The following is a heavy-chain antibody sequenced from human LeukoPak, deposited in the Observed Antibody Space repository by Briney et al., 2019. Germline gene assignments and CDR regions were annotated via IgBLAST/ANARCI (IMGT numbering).Heavy chain of an antibody. CDR3: ARGLRGPDY. V-gene: IGHV3-48*03. CDR1: GFTFSTYE. J-gene: IGHJ4*02. CDR2: ISTTATAI. Sequence: GGSLRLSCVASGFTFSTYEFNWVRQAPGKGLEWISYISTTATAIHYADSVRGRFTISRDNAKNSLYLQMNRLRDEDTAVYYCARGLRGPDYWGQGTLVTVSS.